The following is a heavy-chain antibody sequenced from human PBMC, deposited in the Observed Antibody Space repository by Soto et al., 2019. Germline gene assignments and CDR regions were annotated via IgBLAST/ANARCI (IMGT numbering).Heavy chain of an antibody. CDR2: ISGSGGST. D-gene: IGHD4-17*01. Sequence: GGSLRLSCAASGFTFSSYAMSWVRQAPGKGLEWVSAISGSGGSTYYADSVKGRFTISRDNSKNTLYLQMNSLRAEDTAVYYCAKRGFGGSTVTNLLPFDYWGQGTLVTVSS. J-gene: IGHJ4*02. CDR1: GFTFSSYA. CDR3: AKRGFGGSTVTNLLPFDY. V-gene: IGHV3-23*01.